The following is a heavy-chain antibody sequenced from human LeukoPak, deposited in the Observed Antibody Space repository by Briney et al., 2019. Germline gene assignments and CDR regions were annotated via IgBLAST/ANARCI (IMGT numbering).Heavy chain of an antibody. D-gene: IGHD1-26*01. CDR1: GFTVSSNY. Sequence: GGSLRLSCAASGFTVSSNYMSWVRQAPGKGLEWVGYIRSELYGGTPEYAASVKDRFIISRDDSKSILYLQMNSLKTEDTAIYFCTRRVGYWGQGTLVTVST. J-gene: IGHJ4*02. CDR3: TRRVGY. CDR2: IRSELYGGTP. V-gene: IGHV3-71*01.